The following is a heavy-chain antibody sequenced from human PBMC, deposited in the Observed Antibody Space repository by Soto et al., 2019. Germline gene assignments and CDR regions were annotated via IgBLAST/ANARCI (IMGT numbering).Heavy chain of an antibody. CDR1: GFTFSSYA. CDR2: ISGSGGST. J-gene: IGHJ4*02. V-gene: IGHV3-23*01. CDR3: AKDWGIAAAGLWYYFDY. D-gene: IGHD6-13*01. Sequence: PGGSLRLSCAASGFTFSSYAMSWVRQAPGKGLEWVSAISGSGGSTYYADSVKGRFTISRDNSKNTLYLQMNSLRAEDTAVYYCAKDWGIAAAGLWYYFDYWGQGTLVTVSS.